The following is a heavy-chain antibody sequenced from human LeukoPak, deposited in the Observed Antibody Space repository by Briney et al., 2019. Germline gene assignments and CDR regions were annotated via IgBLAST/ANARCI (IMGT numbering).Heavy chain of an antibody. V-gene: IGHV3-23*01. CDR3: AARAGGFRHFDY. J-gene: IGHJ4*02. CDR1: GFTFSTYA. D-gene: IGHD3-10*01. Sequence: PGGSLRLSCAASGFTFSTYAMSWVRQAPGKGLEWVSGISDSGGKTDYVDSVKGRFTVSRDNSKNTVYLQTNSLRAEDTAVYYCAARAGGFRHFDYWGQGTLVTVSS. CDR2: ISDSGGKT.